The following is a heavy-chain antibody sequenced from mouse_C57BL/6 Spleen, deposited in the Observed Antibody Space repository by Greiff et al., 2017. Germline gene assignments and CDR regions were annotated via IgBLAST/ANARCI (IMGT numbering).Heavy chain of an antibody. CDR1: GYTFTSYT. Sequence: QVHVKQSGAELARPGASVKMSCKASGYTFTSYTMHWVKQRPGQGLEWIGYINPSSGYTKYNQKFKDKATLTADKSSSTAYMQLSSLTSEDSAVYYCARSDGSSHFDYWGQGTTLTVSS. V-gene: IGHV1-4*01. CDR3: ARSDGSSHFDY. CDR2: INPSSGYT. J-gene: IGHJ2*01. D-gene: IGHD1-1*01.